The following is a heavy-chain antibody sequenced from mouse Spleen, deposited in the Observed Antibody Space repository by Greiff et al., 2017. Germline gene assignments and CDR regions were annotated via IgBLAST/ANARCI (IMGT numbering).Heavy chain of an antibody. J-gene: IGHJ2*01. CDR3: ARERRDRRGYLDY. D-gene: IGHD3-3*01. CDR2: ISSGGGST. Sequence: EVKLVESGGGLVKLGGSLKLSCAASGFTFSSYYMSWVRQTPEKRLEWVATISSGGGSTYYPDSVKGRFTISRDNAKNTLYLQMSSLNAEDTAVYYCARERRDRRGYLDYWGQGTTLTVSS. CDR1: GFTFSSYY. V-gene: IGHV5-6-4*01.